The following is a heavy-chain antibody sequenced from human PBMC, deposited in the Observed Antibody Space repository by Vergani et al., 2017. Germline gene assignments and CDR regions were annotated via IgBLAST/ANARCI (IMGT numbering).Heavy chain of an antibody. CDR1: GGTFSSYA. V-gene: IGHV1-69*01. CDR3: ARSSGRIAAACSPYYYYYMDV. CDR2: IIPIFGTA. Sequence: QVQLVQSGAEVKKPGSSVKVSCKASGGTFSSYAISWVRQAPGQGLEWMGGIIPIFGTANYAQKFQGRVTITADESTSTAYMELSSLRSEDTAVYYCARSSGRIAAACSPYYYYYMDVWGKGTTVTVSS. D-gene: IGHD6-13*01. J-gene: IGHJ6*03.